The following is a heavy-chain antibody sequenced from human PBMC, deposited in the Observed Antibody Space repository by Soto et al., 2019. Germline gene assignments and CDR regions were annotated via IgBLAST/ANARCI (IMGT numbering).Heavy chain of an antibody. CDR1: GGSISSGDYY. J-gene: IGHJ4*02. V-gene: IGHV4-30-4*01. D-gene: IGHD3-10*01. CDR3: ARAQGSGFLVS. Sequence: QVQLQESGPGLVKPSQTLSLTCTVSGGSISSGDYYWSWIRQPPGQGLEWIGYIYYSGSTYYNPSLKSRVTISVDTSKNQSSRKLSSVTAADTAVYYCARAQGSGFLVSWGQGTLVTVSS. CDR2: IYYSGST.